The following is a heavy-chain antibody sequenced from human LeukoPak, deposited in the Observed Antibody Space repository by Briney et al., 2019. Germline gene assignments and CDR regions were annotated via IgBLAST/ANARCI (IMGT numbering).Heavy chain of an antibody. V-gene: IGHV1-18*01. CDR2: ISAYNGNT. J-gene: IGHJ4*02. CDR3: ARTRYYYGSGSHLPPDY. D-gene: IGHD3-10*01. Sequence: ASVKVSCKASGYTFTSYGISWVRQAPEQGLEWMGWISAYNGNTNYAQKLQGRVTMTTDTSTSTAYMELRSLRSDDTAVYYCARTRYYYGSGSHLPPDYWGQGTLVTVSS. CDR1: GYTFTSYG.